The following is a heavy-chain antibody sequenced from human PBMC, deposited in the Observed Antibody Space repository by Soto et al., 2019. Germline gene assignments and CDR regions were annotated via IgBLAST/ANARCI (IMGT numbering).Heavy chain of an antibody. CDR1: GDSVTSNVW. J-gene: IGHJ4*02. D-gene: IGHD6-19*01. CDR2: AYHNGLT. CDR3: ARDAAVPGESDRFDY. V-gene: IGHV4-4*02. Sequence: SETLSLTCAVSGDSVTSNVWWSWVRQPPGKGLEWIGEAYHNGLTDYNPSLKSRVTMSVDTSKNEFSLKLTSLTAADTAIYYCARDAAVPGESDRFDYWGQGTLVAVSS.